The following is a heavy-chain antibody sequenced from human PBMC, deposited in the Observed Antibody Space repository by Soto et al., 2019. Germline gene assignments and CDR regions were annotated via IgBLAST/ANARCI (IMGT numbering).Heavy chain of an antibody. V-gene: IGHV4-59*01. CDR3: ARGVTSRTFDY. J-gene: IGHJ4*02. CDR2: IYASGSP. D-gene: IGHD2-21*02. CDR1: GGSISVYY. Sequence: ASETLSLTCTISGGSISVYYWSWVRQPPGHELEWIGYIYASGSPYYNPSLRSRVTISADTSKNQISLKLTSPTAADTAVYYCARGVTSRTFDYWGQGTLVTVSS.